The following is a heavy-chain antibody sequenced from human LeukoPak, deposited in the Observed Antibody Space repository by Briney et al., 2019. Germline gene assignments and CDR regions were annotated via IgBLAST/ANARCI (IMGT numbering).Heavy chain of an antibody. CDR3: ARGYCSSTSCQRTRYYYGMDV. J-gene: IGHJ6*02. Sequence: ASVKVSCKASGYTFTGYYMHWVRQAPGQGLEWMGWINPNSGGTNYAQKFQGRVTMTRDTSISTAYMELSRLRSDDTAVYYCARGYCSSTSCQRTRYYYGMDVWGQGTTVTVSS. CDR2: INPNSGGT. CDR1: GYTFTGYY. V-gene: IGHV1-2*02. D-gene: IGHD2-2*01.